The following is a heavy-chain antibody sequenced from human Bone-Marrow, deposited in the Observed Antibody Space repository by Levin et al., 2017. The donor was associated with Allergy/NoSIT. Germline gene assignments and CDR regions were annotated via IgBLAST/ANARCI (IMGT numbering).Heavy chain of an antibody. CDR3: ARDITNGVLDAFDI. V-gene: IGHV3-23*01. CDR1: GFTFNNYA. CDR2: ITGSGGDT. J-gene: IGHJ3*02. D-gene: IGHD2-8*01. Sequence: RAGGSLRLSCAATGFTFNNYAMNWVRQAPGKGLEWVSGITGSGGDTYHADSVKGRFTIFRDNSKKTLYLQMNSLRAEDTAVYYCARDITNGVLDAFDIWGQGTMVTVSS.